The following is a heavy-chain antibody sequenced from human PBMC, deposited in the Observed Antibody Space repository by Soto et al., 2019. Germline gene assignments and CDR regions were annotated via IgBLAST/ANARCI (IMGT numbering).Heavy chain of an antibody. CDR1: GFTFSSYV. D-gene: IGHD2-15*01. J-gene: IGHJ6*02. CDR3: ARAGCDGGSCYTLVGLRYGMDV. Sequence: QVQLVESGGGVVQPGRSLRLSCAASGFTFSSYVMHWVRQAPGKGLEWVAIISYDGNNKYYADSVKGRFTISRDNSKNTLDLQMNRLRAEDTAVYYCARAGCDGGSCYTLVGLRYGMDVWGQGTTVTVSS. CDR2: ISYDGNNK. V-gene: IGHV3-30-3*01.